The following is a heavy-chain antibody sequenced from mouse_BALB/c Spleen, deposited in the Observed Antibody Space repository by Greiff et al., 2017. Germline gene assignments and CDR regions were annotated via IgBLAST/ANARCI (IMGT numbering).Heavy chain of an antibody. CDR1: GFTFTDYY. J-gene: IGHJ2*01. Sequence: EVQVVESGGGLVQPGGSLRLSCATSGFTFTDYYMSWVRQPPGKALEWLGFIRNKANGYTTEYSASVKGRFTISRDNSQSILYLQMNTLRAEDSATYYCARVGGRYFDYWGQGTTLTVSS. V-gene: IGHV7-3*02. CDR3: ARVGGRYFDY. CDR2: IRNKANGYTT.